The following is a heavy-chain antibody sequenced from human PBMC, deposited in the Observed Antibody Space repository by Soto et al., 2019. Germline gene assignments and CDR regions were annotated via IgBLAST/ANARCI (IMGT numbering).Heavy chain of an antibody. V-gene: IGHV4-59*08. CDR1: VRSISSYY. CDR2: IYYSGST. Sequence: PSETLSLTCTVSVRSISSYYWSWIRQPPGKGLEWIGYIYYSGSTNYNPSLKSRVTISVDTSKNQFSLKLSSVTAADTAVYYCARHSGINYRVNNWIDPWCQGTPVTVSA. J-gene: IGHJ5*02. D-gene: IGHD3-10*01. CDR3: ARHSGINYRVNNWIDP.